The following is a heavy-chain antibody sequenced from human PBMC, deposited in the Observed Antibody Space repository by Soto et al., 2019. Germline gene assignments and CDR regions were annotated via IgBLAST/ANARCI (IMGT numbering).Heavy chain of an antibody. J-gene: IGHJ3*02. V-gene: IGHV4-4*07. CDR2: VYVTGST. CDR1: GGSFSNNN. D-gene: IGHD4-17*01. Sequence: PSETLSLTCTVSGGSFSNNNWSWIRQPAGKGLEWIGRVYVTGSTNYNPSLKSRVTMSVDTSKNQFSLKLSSVTAADTAVYYCARDATTKAFDIWGQGTMVTVS. CDR3: ARDATTKAFDI.